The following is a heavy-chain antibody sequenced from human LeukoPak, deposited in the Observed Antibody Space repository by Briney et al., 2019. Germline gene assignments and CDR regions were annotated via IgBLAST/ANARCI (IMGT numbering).Heavy chain of an antibody. Sequence: GGSLRLSCAASGFTFSSYAMSWVRQAPGKGLEWVSTISDSGGSTYYADSLKGRFTISRDSSKNILYLQMNSLRAEDTAVYYCAKDRCSNGVGCYYYYMDVWGKGTTVTISS. CDR1: GFTFSSYA. J-gene: IGHJ6*03. CDR2: ISDSGGST. CDR3: AKDRCSNGVGCYYYYMDV. D-gene: IGHD2-8*01. V-gene: IGHV3-23*01.